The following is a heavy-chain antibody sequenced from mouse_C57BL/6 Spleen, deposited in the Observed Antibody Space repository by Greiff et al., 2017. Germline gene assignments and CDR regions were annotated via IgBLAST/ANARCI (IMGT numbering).Heavy chain of an antibody. CDR2: INPSNGGT. D-gene: IGHD2-3*01. Sequence: QVQLQQPRTELVKPGASVKLSCKASGYTFTSYWMHWVKQRPGQGLEWIGNINPSNGGTNYNEKFKSKATLTVDKSSSTAYMQLSSLTSEDSAVYYCARRIYDGYYDYYAMDYWGQGTSVTVSS. J-gene: IGHJ4*01. CDR1: GYTFTSYW. CDR3: ARRIYDGYYDYYAMDY. V-gene: IGHV1-53*01.